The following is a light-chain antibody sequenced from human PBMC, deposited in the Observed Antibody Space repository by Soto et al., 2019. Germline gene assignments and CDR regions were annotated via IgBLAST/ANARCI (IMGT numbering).Light chain of an antibody. CDR2: GAS. Sequence: EIVMTQSPATLSVSPGERATLPCRASQSVSSNLAWYQQKPGQAPRLLIYGASTRATGIPARFSGSGSGTDFTLTIGSLEPADFAVYFCQQRSNWPLTFGGGTKVDIK. J-gene: IGKJ4*01. CDR3: QQRSNWPLT. V-gene: IGKV3-15*01. CDR1: QSVSSN.